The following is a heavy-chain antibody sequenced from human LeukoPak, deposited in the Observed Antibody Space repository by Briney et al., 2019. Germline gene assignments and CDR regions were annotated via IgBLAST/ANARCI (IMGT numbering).Heavy chain of an antibody. V-gene: IGHV1-69*05. J-gene: IGHJ5*02. CDR1: VGTFSSYA. Sequence: GASVKVSFKASVGTFSSYAISWVRQAPGQGLEWMGGIIPIFGTANYAQKFQGRVTITTDESTSTAYMELSSLRSEDTAVYYCARGKDIVVVPAALPWFDPWGQGTLVTVSS. CDR2: IIPIFGTA. D-gene: IGHD2-2*01. CDR3: ARGKDIVVVPAALPWFDP.